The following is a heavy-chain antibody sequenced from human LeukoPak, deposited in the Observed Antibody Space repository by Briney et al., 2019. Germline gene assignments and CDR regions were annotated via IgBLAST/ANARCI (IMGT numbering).Heavy chain of an antibody. V-gene: IGHV3-7*01. CDR1: GVNFSSYW. CDR3: ARDAYYDFWSGYPRYFDY. CDR2: IKQEGSEE. J-gene: IGHJ4*02. Sequence: GGSLRLSCAVSGVNFSSYWMSWVRQAPGKGLEWVANIKQEGSEEYYVDSVKGRFTISTDNAKNSLYLQMNSLRAEDTAVYYCARDAYYDFWSGYPRYFDYWGQGTLVTVSS. D-gene: IGHD3-3*01.